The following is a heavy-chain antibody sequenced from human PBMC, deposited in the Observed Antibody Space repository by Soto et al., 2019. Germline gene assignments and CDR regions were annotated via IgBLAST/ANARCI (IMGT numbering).Heavy chain of an antibody. CDR1: GDSVSSGSHF. CDR3: ARGRPMMGAKTFFDY. CDR2: ISYSGST. Sequence: QVQLQESGPGLVKPSQTLSLTCTVSGDSVSSGSHFWTWIRQHPGKGLAWLGYISYSGSTYYNPSLNPSLKTRLSISIDTSEKHFSLHLSSVNAADTAVYYCARGRPMMGAKTFFDYWGPGTLVTVSS. J-gene: IGHJ4*02. D-gene: IGHD1-26*01. V-gene: IGHV4-31*03.